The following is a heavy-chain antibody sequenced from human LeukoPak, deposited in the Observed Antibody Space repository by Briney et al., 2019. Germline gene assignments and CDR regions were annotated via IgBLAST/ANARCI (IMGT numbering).Heavy chain of an antibody. J-gene: IGHJ5*02. Sequence: KPSETLSLTCAVSGYSISSGYYWGWIRQPPGKGLEWLGSIYHSGSTYYNPSLKSRVTISVDTSKNQFSLKLSSVTAADTAVYYCASYYGSGRNWFDPWGQGTLVTVSS. D-gene: IGHD3-10*01. CDR2: IYHSGST. V-gene: IGHV4-38-2*01. CDR1: GYSISSGYY. CDR3: ASYYGSGRNWFDP.